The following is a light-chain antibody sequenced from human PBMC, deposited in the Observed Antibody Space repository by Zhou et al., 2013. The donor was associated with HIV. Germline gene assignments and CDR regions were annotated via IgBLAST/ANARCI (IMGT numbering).Light chain of an antibody. J-gene: IGKJ1*01. CDR2: GAS. CDR1: QSVSSK. Sequence: EIVMTQSPATLSVSPEERATLSCRASQSVSSKLAWYQQKPGQAPRLLIYGASTRATGIPARFSGSGSGTEFTLTISSLQSEDFAVYYCQQYNNWPATFGQGTKVEIK. CDR3: QQYNNWPAT. V-gene: IGKV3-15*01.